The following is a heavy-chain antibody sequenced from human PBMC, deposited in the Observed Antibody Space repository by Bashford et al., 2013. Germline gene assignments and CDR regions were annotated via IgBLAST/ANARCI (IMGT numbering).Heavy chain of an antibody. J-gene: IGHJ5*02. CDR3: ARHMKVGATFSWFDP. V-gene: IGHV4-39*01. CDR1: GGSISSSSYY. CDR2: IYYSGST. D-gene: IGHD1-26*01. Sequence: SSETLSLTCTVSGGSISSSSYYWGWIRQPPGKGLEWIGSIYYSGSTYYNPSLKSRVTISVDTSKNQFSLKLSSVTAADTAVYYCARHMKVGATFSWFDPWGQGTLVTVSS.